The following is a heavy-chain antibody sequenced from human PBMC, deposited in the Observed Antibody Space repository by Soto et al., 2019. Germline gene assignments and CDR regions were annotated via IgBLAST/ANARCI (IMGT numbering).Heavy chain of an antibody. CDR3: VRVSGSYYLDY. Sequence: LRLSCAASGFTFSDHYMDWVRQAPGKGLEWVGRSRNKVNSYTTEYAASVKGRFTISRDGSETSLYLQMNSLITEDTAVYYCVRVSGSYYLDYWGQGTLVTVSS. CDR2: SRNKVNSYTT. CDR1: GFTFSDHY. D-gene: IGHD3-22*01. V-gene: IGHV3-72*01. J-gene: IGHJ4*02.